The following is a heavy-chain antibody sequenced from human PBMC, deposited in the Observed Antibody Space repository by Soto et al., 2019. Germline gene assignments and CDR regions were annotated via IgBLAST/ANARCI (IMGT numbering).Heavy chain of an antibody. CDR1: GFTFSSYA. V-gene: IGHV3-30-3*01. CDR3: ARGEYYSYGLDV. J-gene: IGHJ6*02. CDR2: ISYDGNNK. Sequence: QVQLVASGGGVVQPGRSLRLSCAASGFTFSSYAMHWVRQAPGKGLEWVAVISYDGNNKYYADSVKGRFTISRDDPRNTVYLQMNSLRAEDTAVYYCARGEYYSYGLDVWGQGTTVTVSS.